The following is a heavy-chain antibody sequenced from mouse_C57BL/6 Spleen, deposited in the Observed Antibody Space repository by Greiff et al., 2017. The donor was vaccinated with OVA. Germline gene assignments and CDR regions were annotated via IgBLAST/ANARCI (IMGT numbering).Heavy chain of an antibody. CDR2: IRLKSDNYAT. CDR3: TDDSNCYFDY. J-gene: IGHJ2*01. CDR1: GFTFSNYW. V-gene: IGHV6-3*01. D-gene: IGHD2-5*01. Sequence: EVMLVESGGGLVQPGGSMKLSCVASGFTFSNYWMNWVRQSPEKGLEWVAQIRLKSDNYATHYAESVKGRFTISRDASKSSVYLQRNNLRAEDTGMYYCTDDSNCYFDYWGQGTTLTVSS.